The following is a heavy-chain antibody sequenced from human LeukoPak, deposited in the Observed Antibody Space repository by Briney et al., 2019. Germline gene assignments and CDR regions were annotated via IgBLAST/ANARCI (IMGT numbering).Heavy chain of an antibody. CDR2: IYPGDSDT. CDR1: GYSFTSYW. CDR3: ARAYSSSFPNDAFDI. J-gene: IGHJ3*02. V-gene: IGHV5-51*01. Sequence: GESLKISCKGSGYSFTSYWIGWVRQMPGKGLEWMGIIYPGDSDTRYSSSFQGQVTISADKSISTAYLQWSSLKASDTAMYYCARAYSSSFPNDAFDIWGQGTMVTVSS. D-gene: IGHD6-13*01.